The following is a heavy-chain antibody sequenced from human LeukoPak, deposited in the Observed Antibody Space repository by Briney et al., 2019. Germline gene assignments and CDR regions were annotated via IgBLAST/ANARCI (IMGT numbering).Heavy chain of an antibody. V-gene: IGHV3-23*01. D-gene: IGHD3-22*01. Sequence: GGSLRLSCAASGFTFSSYAMSGVRQAPGKGLEWVSAISGSGGSIYYADSVKGRFTISRDNSKNTLYLQMNSLRAEDRAVYYWAKDHNYYDSSGYSDYWGQGTLVTVSS. CDR1: GFTFSSYA. CDR2: ISGSGGSI. CDR3: AKDHNYYDSSGYSDY. J-gene: IGHJ4*02.